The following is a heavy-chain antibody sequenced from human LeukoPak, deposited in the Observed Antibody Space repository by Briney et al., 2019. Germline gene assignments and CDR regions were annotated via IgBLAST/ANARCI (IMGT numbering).Heavy chain of an antibody. CDR1: GFTFSGSA. CDR2: IRSKANNYAT. J-gene: IGHJ4*02. V-gene: IGHV3-73*01. CDR3: TRLVSSLIAVAGQDY. Sequence: GGSLRLSCAASGFTFSGSAMHWVRQASGKGLEWVGRIRSKANNYATAYAASVTGRFTISRDDSKNTAYLQMNSLKTEDTAVYYCTRLVSSLIAVAGQDYWGQGTLVTVSS. D-gene: IGHD6-19*01.